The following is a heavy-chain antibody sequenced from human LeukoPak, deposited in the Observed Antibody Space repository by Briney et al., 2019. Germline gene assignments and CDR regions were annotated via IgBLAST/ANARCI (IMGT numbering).Heavy chain of an antibody. CDR2: INHSGST. CDR3: ATQGCSSTSCPRSYYYYYYMDV. CDR1: GGSFSGYY. Sequence: SETLSLTCAVYGGSFSGYYWSWIRQPPGKGLDWIGEINHSGSTNYNPSLKSRVTISVDTSKNQFSLKLSSVTAADTAVYYCATQGCSSTSCPRSYYYYYYMDVWGKGTTVTVSS. D-gene: IGHD2-2*01. J-gene: IGHJ6*03. V-gene: IGHV4-34*01.